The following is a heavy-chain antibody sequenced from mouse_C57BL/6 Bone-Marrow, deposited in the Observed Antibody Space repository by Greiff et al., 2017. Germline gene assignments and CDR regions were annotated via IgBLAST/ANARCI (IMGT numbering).Heavy chain of an antibody. CDR1: GFTFSSYA. CDR2: ISDGGSYT. J-gene: IGHJ3*01. Sequence: EVMLVESGGGLVKPGGSLKLSCAASGFTFSSYAMSWVRQTPEKRLEWVATISDGGSYTYYPDNVKGRITISRDNAKNNLYLQMSHLKSEDTAMYYCAGFAYWGQGTLVTVSA. CDR3: AGFAY. V-gene: IGHV5-4*03.